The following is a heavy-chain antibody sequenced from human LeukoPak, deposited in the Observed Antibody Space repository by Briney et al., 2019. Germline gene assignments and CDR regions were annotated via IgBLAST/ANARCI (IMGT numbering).Heavy chain of an antibody. J-gene: IGHJ3*02. CDR2: IYYSGST. Sequence: KPSETLSLTCTVSGGSISSYYWSWIRQPPGKGLEWIGYIYYSGSTNYNPSLKSRVTISVDTSKNQFSLKLSSVTAADTAVYYCARDSGGRDAFDIWGQGTMVTVSS. CDR3: ARDSGGRDAFDI. D-gene: IGHD3-10*01. CDR1: GGSISSYY. V-gene: IGHV4-59*01.